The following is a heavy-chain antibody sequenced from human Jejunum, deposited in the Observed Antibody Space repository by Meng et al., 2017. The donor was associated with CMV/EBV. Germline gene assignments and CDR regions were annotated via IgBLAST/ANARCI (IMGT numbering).Heavy chain of an antibody. CDR3: DASDY. Sequence: GPLGLSCAASGFSFRNFAMSWARQAPGKGLEWVATITGSGSRTHYADSVKGRFTISRDNSKNTLYLQINSLRVEDTAIYYCDASDYWGQGTQVTVSS. V-gene: IGHV3-23*01. CDR2: ITGSGSRT. J-gene: IGHJ4*02. CDR1: GFSFRNFA. D-gene: IGHD6-6*01.